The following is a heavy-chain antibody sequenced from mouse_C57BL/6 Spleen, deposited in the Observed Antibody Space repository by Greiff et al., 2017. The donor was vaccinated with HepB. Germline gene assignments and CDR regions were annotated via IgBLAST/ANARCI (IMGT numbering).Heavy chain of an antibody. V-gene: IGHV1-15*01. J-gene: IGHJ3*01. Sequence: QVQLQQSGAELVRPGASVTLSCKASGYTFTDYEMHWVKQTPVHGLEWIGAIDPETGGTAYNQKFKGKAILTAEKSSSTAYIELRSLTSEDSAVYYCARYDYSWFAYWGQGTLVTVSA. CDR2: IDPETGGT. CDR1: GYTFTDYE. CDR3: ARYDYSWFAY. D-gene: IGHD2-4*01.